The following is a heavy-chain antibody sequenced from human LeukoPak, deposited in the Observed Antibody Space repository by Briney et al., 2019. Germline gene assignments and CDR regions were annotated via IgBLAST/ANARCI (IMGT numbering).Heavy chain of an antibody. CDR2: IWSDGINK. V-gene: IGHV3-33*01. CDR1: GFTFSNYG. J-gene: IGHJ4*02. CDR3: ARSTYSSSSYYFDY. Sequence: GGSLRLSRAASGFTFSNYGIHWVRQAPGKGLEWVAVIWSDGINKYYVDSVKGRFTISRDNSKNTLYLQMNSLRADDTAVYYCARSTYSSSSYYFDYWGQGSLVTVSS. D-gene: IGHD6-13*01.